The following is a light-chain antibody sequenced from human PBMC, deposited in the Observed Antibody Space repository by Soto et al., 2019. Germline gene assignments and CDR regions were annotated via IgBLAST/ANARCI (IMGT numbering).Light chain of an antibody. J-gene: IGKJ4*01. CDR1: QNIKKY. CDR3: QQSFSAPLT. Sequence: DIQMTQSPSALSASVGDRVYITCRASQNIKKYLNWYRQKPGKAPDLLIYTASSLQVGFPSRFSGSGSGTDFSLTITSLQPEDSAIYFCQQSFSAPLTFGGGTKVEIK. V-gene: IGKV1-39*01. CDR2: TAS.